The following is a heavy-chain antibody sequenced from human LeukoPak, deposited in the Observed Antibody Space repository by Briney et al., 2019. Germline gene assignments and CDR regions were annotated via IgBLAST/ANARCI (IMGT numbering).Heavy chain of an antibody. Sequence: GGSLRLSCAASGFTFSNAWMNWVRQAPGKGLEWVAVISYDGSNKYYADSVKGRFTISRDNSKNTLYLQMNSLRAEDTAVYYCANERAAVAVAGNYWGQGTLVTVSS. CDR3: ANERAAVAVAGNY. J-gene: IGHJ4*02. CDR1: GFTFSNAW. V-gene: IGHV3-30*18. D-gene: IGHD6-19*01. CDR2: ISYDGSNK.